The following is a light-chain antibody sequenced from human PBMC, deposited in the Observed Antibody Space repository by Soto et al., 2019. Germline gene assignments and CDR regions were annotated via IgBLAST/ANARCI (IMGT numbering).Light chain of an antibody. V-gene: IGKV1-5*01. CDR2: DAS. CDR3: QPYNSYLYT. CDR1: QSISSS. Sequence: DIQMTQSPSTLSASVGDRVTITCRASQSISSSLAWYQQKPGKAPKLVIYDASSLESGVPSRFSGSGSGTEFTLTISSLQPDDFATYYCQPYNSYLYTFGQGTKLEIK. J-gene: IGKJ2*01.